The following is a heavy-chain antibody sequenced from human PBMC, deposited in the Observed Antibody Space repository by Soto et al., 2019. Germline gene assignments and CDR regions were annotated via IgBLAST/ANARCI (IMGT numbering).Heavy chain of an antibody. D-gene: IGHD3-3*01. J-gene: IGHJ4*02. Sequence: EVQLLESGGGLVQPGGSLRLSCAASGFTFNNYALSWVRQAPGKGLEWVSAISGSGGSTYSADSVKGRFTISGDNSKNTLYLQMNSLRAEDTAVYYCAKDVKGDFWSGYFDYWGQGTLVTVSS. V-gene: IGHV3-23*01. CDR3: AKDVKGDFWSGYFDY. CDR1: GFTFNNYA. CDR2: ISGSGGST.